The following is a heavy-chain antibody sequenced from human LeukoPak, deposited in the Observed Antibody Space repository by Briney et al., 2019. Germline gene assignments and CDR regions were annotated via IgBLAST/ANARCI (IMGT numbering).Heavy chain of an antibody. V-gene: IGHV1-2*02. D-gene: IGHD4-11*01. CDR2: INPNSGGT. J-gene: IGHJ6*03. CDR1: GYTFTGYY. Sequence: ASVKVSCKASGYTFTGYYMHWVRQAPGQGLEWMGWINPNSGGTNYAQKFQGRVTMTRDTSISTAYMELSRLRSDDTAVYYCARDKTVTNPYYYYYYYMDVWGKGTTVTVSS. CDR3: ARDKTVTNPYYYYYYYMDV.